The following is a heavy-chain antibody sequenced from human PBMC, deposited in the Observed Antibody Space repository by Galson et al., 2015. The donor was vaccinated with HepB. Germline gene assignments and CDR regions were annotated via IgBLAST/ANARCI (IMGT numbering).Heavy chain of an antibody. CDR1: GFTFSSYG. V-gene: IGHV3-30*18. D-gene: IGHD3-22*01. CDR3: AKTDYYDSSGV. CDR2: ISYDGSNK. Sequence: SLRLSCAASGFTFSSYGMHWVRQAPGKGLEWVAVISYDGSNKYYADSVKGRFTISRDNSKNTLYLQMNSLRAEDTAVYYCAKTDYYDSSGVWGQGTMVTVSS. J-gene: IGHJ3*01.